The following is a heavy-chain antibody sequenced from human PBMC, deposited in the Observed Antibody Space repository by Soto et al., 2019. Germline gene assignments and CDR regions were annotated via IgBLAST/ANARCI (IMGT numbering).Heavy chain of an antibody. J-gene: IGHJ6*04. CDR3: AMGTMDV. D-gene: IGHD7-27*01. V-gene: IGHV3-74*02. CDR2: INNDGSST. Sequence: EVQLVESGGGFVQPGGSLRLSCAASGFIFRTYWMQWVRQVPGEDLVWVSRINNDGSSTDYADSVKGRFTISRDNAKDTLYLQMNSLRVEDTAVYYCAMGTMDVWGKGTTVTVSS. CDR1: GFIFRTYW.